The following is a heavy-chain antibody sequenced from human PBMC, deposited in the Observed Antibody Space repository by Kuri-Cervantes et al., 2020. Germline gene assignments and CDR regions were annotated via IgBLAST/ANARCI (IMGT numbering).Heavy chain of an antibody. V-gene: IGHV4-34*11. J-gene: IGHJ5*02. CDR2: IYYSGST. Sequence: GSLRLSCAVYGGSFSGYYWSWIRQPPGKGLEWIGYIYYSGSTNYNPSLKSRVTISVDTSKNQFSLKLSSVTAADTAVYCCARESGYDPGDNWFDPWGQGTLVTVSS. CDR3: ARESGYDPGDNWFDP. D-gene: IGHD5-12*01. CDR1: GGSFSGYY.